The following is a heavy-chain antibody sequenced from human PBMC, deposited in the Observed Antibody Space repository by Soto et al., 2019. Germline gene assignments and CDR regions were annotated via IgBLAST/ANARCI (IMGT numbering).Heavy chain of an antibody. J-gene: IGHJ6*02. D-gene: IGHD6-19*01. CDR3: ARALEQWLLNYYYGMDV. Sequence: QVQLVQSGAEVKKPGSSVKVSCKASGGTFSSYAISWVRQAPGQGLEWMGVIIPIFGTANYAQKFQGRVTITADESTSTAYMELSSLRSEDTAVYYCARALEQWLLNYYYGMDVWGQGTTVTVSS. CDR2: IIPIFGTA. V-gene: IGHV1-69*01. CDR1: GGTFSSYA.